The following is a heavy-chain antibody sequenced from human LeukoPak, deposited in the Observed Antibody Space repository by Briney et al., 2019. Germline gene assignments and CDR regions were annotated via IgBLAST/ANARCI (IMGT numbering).Heavy chain of an antibody. CDR2: VNSNGRSA. Sequence: GGSLRLSCTASGFNFDDYGMTWVRQIRGKGLEWVAGVNSNGRSAGYAASVRGRFTISRDNYKKSLYLEMGSLRLEDTAFYYCTRGYSTRHFPFDFWGQGTLVTVSS. CDR3: TRGYSTRHFPFDF. D-gene: IGHD6-13*01. J-gene: IGHJ4*02. V-gene: IGHV3-20*04. CDR1: GFNFDDYG.